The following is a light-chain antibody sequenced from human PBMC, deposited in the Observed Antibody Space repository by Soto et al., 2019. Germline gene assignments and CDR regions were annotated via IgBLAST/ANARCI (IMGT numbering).Light chain of an antibody. CDR3: QQYGSSST. CDR2: GAS. J-gene: IGKJ1*01. Sequence: IVLTQFPGTLSLSPWERATLSCRASQSVGSNYLAWYQQRPGQPPNLLIFGASHRAPDIPDRFSGSGSGTDFTLTISRLEPEDFAVYYCQQYGSSSTFGQGTKVDIK. V-gene: IGKV3-20*01. CDR1: QSVGSNY.